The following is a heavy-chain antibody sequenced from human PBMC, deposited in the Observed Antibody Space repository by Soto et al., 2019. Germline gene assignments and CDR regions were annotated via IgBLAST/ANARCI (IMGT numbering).Heavy chain of an antibody. CDR2: IKQDGSEK. Sequence: GGSLRLSCAASGFTFSSYWMSWVRQAPGKGLEWVANIKQDGSEKYYVDSVKGRFTISRDNAKNSLYLQMNSLRAEDTAVYYCAREGPPLAAAGTKYYYYYYMDVWGKGTTVTVSS. V-gene: IGHV3-7*01. CDR1: GFTFSSYW. J-gene: IGHJ6*03. D-gene: IGHD6-13*01. CDR3: AREGPPLAAAGTKYYYYYYMDV.